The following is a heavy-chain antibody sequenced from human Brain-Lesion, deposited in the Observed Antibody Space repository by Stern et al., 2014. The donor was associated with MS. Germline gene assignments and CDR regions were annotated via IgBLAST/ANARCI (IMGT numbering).Heavy chain of an antibody. CDR1: GGSISSGSDY. J-gene: IGHJ4*02. V-gene: IGHV4-61*02. D-gene: IGHD5-18*01. CDR3: ASGYRIFDY. CDR2: IHPSGSA. Sequence: VHLVDSGPGLVKPSQTLSLTCTVSGGSISSGSDYWSWIRQPVGKGLEWIGRIHPSGSAFYTPSLKSRVTISTDTSMNQFSLELNSATAADTAIYYCASGYRIFDYWGQGILVTVSS.